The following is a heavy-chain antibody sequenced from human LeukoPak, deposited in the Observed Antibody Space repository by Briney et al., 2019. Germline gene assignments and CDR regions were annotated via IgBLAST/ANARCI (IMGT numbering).Heavy chain of an antibody. CDR2: IKSKTDGGTT. D-gene: IGHD3-10*01. V-gene: IGHV3-15*07. Sequence: GGSLRPSCAASGFTFSTAWMNWVRQAPGKGLEWVGRIKSKTDGGTTDYAAPVKGRFTISRDDSKNTLSLQMNSLRTEDTALYYCTTDRGSGVGASDYWGQGTLVTVSS. CDR1: GFTFSTAW. CDR3: TTDRGSGVGASDY. J-gene: IGHJ4*02.